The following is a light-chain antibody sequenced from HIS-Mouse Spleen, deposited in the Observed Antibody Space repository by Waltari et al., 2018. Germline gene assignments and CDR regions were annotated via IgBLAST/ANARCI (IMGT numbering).Light chain of an antibody. J-gene: IGLJ3*02. CDR2: RNN. CDR1: SSNIGSNY. Sequence: QSVLTQPPSASGTPGQRVTISCSGSSSNIGSNYVYWYQQLPGTAPQLLIYRNNQRPSRVPDRFSGSKPGTSASLAISGLRSEDEADYYCAAWDDSLSGPVFGGGTKLTVL. CDR3: AAWDDSLSGPV. V-gene: IGLV1-47*01.